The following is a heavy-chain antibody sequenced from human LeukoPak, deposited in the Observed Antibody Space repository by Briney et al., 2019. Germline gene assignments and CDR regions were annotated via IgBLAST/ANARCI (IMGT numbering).Heavy chain of an antibody. CDR2: INPSGGST. Sequence: ASVKVSCKASGYTFTSYGISWVRQAPGQGLEWMGIINPSGGSTSYAQKFQGRVTMTRDTSTSTVYMELSSLRSEDTAVYYCANGITDISLINWGQGTLVTVSS. CDR1: GYTFTSYG. D-gene: IGHD3-9*01. J-gene: IGHJ4*02. CDR3: ANGITDISLIN. V-gene: IGHV1-46*01.